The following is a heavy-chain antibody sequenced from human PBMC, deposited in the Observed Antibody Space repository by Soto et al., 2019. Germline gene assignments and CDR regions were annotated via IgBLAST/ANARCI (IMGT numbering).Heavy chain of an antibody. Sequence: EVQLLESGGGLVQPGGSMRLSCAASRFTFSSYAMSWVRQAPGKGLEWVSAISGSGGSTYYADSVKGRFTISRDNSKNTLYLQMNSLRAEDTAVYYCAKSGCTNGVCGWFDPWGQGTLVTVSS. CDR1: RFTFSSYA. V-gene: IGHV3-23*01. D-gene: IGHD2-8*01. CDR3: AKSGCTNGVCGWFDP. CDR2: ISGSGGST. J-gene: IGHJ5*02.